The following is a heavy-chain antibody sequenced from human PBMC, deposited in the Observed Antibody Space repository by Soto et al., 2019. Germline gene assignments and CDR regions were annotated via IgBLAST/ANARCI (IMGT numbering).Heavy chain of an antibody. D-gene: IGHD2-2*02. CDR3: ARDGGRGIVVVPAAILSGHYYYYGMDV. CDR2: INPNSGGT. V-gene: IGHV1-2*04. Sequence: GASVKVSCKASGYTFTGYYMHWVRQAPGQGLEWMGWINPNSGGTNYAQKFQGWVTMTRDTSISTAYMELSRLRSDDTAVYYCARDGGRGIVVVPAAILSGHYYYYGMDVWGQGTTVTVSS. J-gene: IGHJ6*02. CDR1: GYTFTGYY.